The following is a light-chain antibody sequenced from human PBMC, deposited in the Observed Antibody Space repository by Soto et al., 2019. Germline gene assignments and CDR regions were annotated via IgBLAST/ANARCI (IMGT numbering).Light chain of an antibody. CDR1: QSVSSNY. Sequence: EIVMTQSPATLSVSPGERATLSCRASQSVSSNYLAWYQQQPGQAPRLLIYGASNRATGIPDRFSGSGSETDFTLTISSLEPEDFAVYYCQQRSNWPWTFGQGTKVDIK. CDR2: GAS. V-gene: IGKV3D-20*02. CDR3: QQRSNWPWT. J-gene: IGKJ1*01.